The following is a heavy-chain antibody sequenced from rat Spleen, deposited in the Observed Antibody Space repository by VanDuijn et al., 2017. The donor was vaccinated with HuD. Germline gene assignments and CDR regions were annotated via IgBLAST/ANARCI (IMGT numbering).Heavy chain of an antibody. CDR2: ISPSGGST. J-gene: IGHJ2*01. CDR1: GFILNNYG. CDR3: AKHYPGPRG. Sequence: EVQLVESGGGLVQPGRSLKLSCAASGFILNNYGMHWIRQAPTKGLEWVASISPSGGSTFYRDSVKGRFTISRDIAKSILYLQMDSLRSEDTATYYCAKHYPGPRGWGQGVMVTVSS. V-gene: IGHV5-19*01. D-gene: IGHD1-4*01.